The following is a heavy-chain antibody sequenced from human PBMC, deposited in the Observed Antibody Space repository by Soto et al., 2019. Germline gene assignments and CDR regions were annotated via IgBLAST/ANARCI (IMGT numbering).Heavy chain of an antibody. D-gene: IGHD3-22*01. J-gene: IGHJ4*01. CDR3: ARDTYDTTGYPLHY. CDR1: GYPFTSCG. V-gene: IGHV1-18*04. Sequence: VKVSCDAAGYPFTSCGIIVVRHAHGQGLEWMGSISTFHSNTNYAQKFQGSVTMTTDTSTSTAYMELRSLTSDDTAIYSWARDTYDTTGYPLHYWG. CDR2: ISTFHSNT.